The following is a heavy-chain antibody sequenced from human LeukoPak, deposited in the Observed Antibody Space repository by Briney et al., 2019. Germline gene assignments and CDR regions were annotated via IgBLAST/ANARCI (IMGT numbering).Heavy chain of an antibody. CDR3: VSPRGFSYGYFDF. CDR1: GGSISSSSAY. Sequence: SETLSLTCTVSGGSISSSSAYWGWIRQPPGKELEWIGSIYYSKNTYYNPSLKSRVTISADTSKNQFSLTLGSVSATDTAVYYCVSPRGFSYGYFDFGGQGTLVTVSS. CDR2: IYYSKNT. V-gene: IGHV4-39*01. D-gene: IGHD5-18*01. J-gene: IGHJ4*02.